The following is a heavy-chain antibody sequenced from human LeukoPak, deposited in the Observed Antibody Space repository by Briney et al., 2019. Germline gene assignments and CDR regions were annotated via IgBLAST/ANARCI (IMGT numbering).Heavy chain of an antibody. CDR2: INAGNGHT. CDR3: ARRSCSSTSCYGHYFDY. J-gene: IGHJ4*02. Sequence: ASVKVSCKASGYSFSDYAMHWVRQAPGQRPEWMGWINAGNGHTEYSQKFQGRVTLTRDTFASTAYMELSSLRSDDTAVYYCARRSCSSTSCYGHYFDYWGQGTLVTVSS. D-gene: IGHD2-2*01. V-gene: IGHV1-3*01. CDR1: GYSFSDYA.